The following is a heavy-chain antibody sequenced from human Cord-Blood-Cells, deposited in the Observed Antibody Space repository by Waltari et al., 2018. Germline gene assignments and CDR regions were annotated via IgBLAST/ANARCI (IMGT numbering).Heavy chain of an antibody. D-gene: IGHD6-6*01. Sequence: EVQLVESGGGLVQPGGSLRLSCAASGFTFSSYDLHWVRQATGKGLEGVSAFGTAGDTYYPGSVKGRFTISRENDKNSLYLQMNSLRAGDTAVYYCARVGQLGFDYWGQGTLVTVSS. CDR1: GFTFSSYD. CDR2: FGTAGDT. J-gene: IGHJ4*02. V-gene: IGHV3-13*01. CDR3: ARVGQLGFDY.